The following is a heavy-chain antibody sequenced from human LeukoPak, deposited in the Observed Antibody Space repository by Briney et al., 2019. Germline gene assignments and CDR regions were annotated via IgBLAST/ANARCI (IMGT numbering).Heavy chain of an antibody. CDR1: GYTFTSYG. D-gene: IGHD2-15*01. CDR3: ARDRQRGVARANFDY. CDR2: ISAYNGNT. Sequence: APVKVSCKASGYTFTSYGISWVRQAPGQGLEWMGWISAYNGNTNYAQKLQGRVTMTTDTSTSTAYMELRSLRSDDTAVYYCARDRQRGVARANFDYWGQGTLVTVSS. V-gene: IGHV1-18*01. J-gene: IGHJ4*02.